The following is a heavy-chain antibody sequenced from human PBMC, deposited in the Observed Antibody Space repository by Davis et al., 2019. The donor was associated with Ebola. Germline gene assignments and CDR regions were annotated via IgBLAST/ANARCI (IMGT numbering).Heavy chain of an antibody. J-gene: IGHJ4*02. D-gene: IGHD4-11*01. CDR1: GGTFSSYA. CDR3: AIHYSDYVLGVIPFDY. Sequence: AASVKVSCKASGGTFSSYAISWVRQAPGQGLEWMGGIIPIFGTANYAQKFQGRVTITADESTSTAYMELSSLRSEDTAVYYCAIHYSDYVLGVIPFDYWGQGTLVTVSS. V-gene: IGHV1-69*13. CDR2: IIPIFGTA.